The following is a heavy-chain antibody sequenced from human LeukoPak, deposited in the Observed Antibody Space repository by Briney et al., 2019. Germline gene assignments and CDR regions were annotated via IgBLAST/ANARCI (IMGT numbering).Heavy chain of an antibody. V-gene: IGHV3-9*01. CDR2: ISWNSGTI. CDR1: GFTFDDFG. Sequence: GRSLRLSCAASGFTFDDFGMHWVRQGPGKGLEWVSGISWNSGTIGYADSAKGRFTISRDNAKNSLYLQMKSLRAEDTALYYCVKDLGSSIRNPTFDYWGQGTLVTVSS. D-gene: IGHD2-2*01. CDR3: VKDLGSSIRNPTFDY. J-gene: IGHJ4*02.